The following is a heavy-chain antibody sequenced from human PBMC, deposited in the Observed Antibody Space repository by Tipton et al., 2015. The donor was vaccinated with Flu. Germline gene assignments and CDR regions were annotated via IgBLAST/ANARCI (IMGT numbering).Heavy chain of an antibody. V-gene: IGHV4-59*01. CDR1: GGSISSYY. CDR2: IYYSGST. J-gene: IGHJ6*02. CDR3: ARDRPNDYYYGMDV. Sequence: TLSLTCTVSGGSISSYYWSWIRQPPGKGLEWIGYIYYSGSTNYNPSLKSRVTISVDTSKNQFSLKLSSVTAADTAVYYCARDRPNDYYYGMDVWGQGTPVTVSS.